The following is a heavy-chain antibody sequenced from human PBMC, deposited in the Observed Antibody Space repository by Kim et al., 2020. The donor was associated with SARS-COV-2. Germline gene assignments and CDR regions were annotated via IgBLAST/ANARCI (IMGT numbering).Heavy chain of an antibody. CDR2: INHSGST. J-gene: IGHJ4*02. D-gene: IGHD3-9*01. CDR3: ARGPRITIFLSLDY. CDR1: GGSFSGYY. Sequence: SETLSLTCAVYGGSFSGYYWSWIRQPPGKGLEWLGEINHSGSTNYNPSLKSRVTISVDTSKNQFSLKLSSVTAADTAVYYCARGPRITIFLSLDYWGQGT. V-gene: IGHV4-34*01.